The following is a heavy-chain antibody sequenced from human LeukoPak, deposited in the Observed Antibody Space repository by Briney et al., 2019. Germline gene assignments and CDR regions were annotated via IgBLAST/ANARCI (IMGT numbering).Heavy chain of an antibody. D-gene: IGHD3-16*02. V-gene: IGHV4-30-2*01. CDR1: GGSISSGGYS. Sequence: SQTLSLTCAVSGGSISSGGYSWSWIRQPPGKGLEWIGYIYHSGSTYYNPTLKSRVTISVDRSKNPFSLKLSSVTAADTAVYYCAKDSGYDYVWGSYRPAFGAFDYWGQGTLVTVSS. CDR2: IYHSGST. CDR3: AKDSGYDYVWGSYRPAFGAFDY. J-gene: IGHJ4*02.